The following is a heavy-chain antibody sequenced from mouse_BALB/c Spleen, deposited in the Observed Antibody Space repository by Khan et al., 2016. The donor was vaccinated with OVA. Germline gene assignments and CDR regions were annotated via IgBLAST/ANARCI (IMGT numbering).Heavy chain of an antibody. CDR3: ARVYGGDFDY. J-gene: IGHJ2*01. CDR2: ISYSGNT. CDR1: GYSITSDYA. V-gene: IGHV3-2*02. D-gene: IGHD1-1*01. Sequence: EVQLQESGPGLVKPSQSLSLTCTVTGYSITSDYAWNWIRQFPGNKLEWMGFISYSGNTNYNPSLKSRISITQDPSKNQFFLQLNSVTTEDTATYYCARVYGGDFDYWGQGTTLTVSS.